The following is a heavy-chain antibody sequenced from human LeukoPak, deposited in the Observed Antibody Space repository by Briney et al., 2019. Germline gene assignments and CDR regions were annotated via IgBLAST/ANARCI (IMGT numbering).Heavy chain of an antibody. V-gene: IGHV4-61*02. CDR3: AGTEGYCSSTSCHYYSYYMDV. Sequence: SQTLSLTCTVSGGSISSGSHYWSWIRQPAGKGLEWIGRIYTSGSTNYNPSLKSRVTISVDTSKNQFSLKLSSVTAADTAVYYCAGTEGYCSSTSCHYYSYYMDVWGKGTTVTVSS. J-gene: IGHJ6*03. CDR2: IYTSGST. D-gene: IGHD2-2*01. CDR1: GGSISSGSHY.